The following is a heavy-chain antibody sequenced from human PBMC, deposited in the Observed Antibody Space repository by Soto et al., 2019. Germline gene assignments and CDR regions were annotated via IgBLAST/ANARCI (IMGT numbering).Heavy chain of an antibody. CDR1: VGTFSSYA. V-gene: IGHV1-69*01. CDR3: ARDRVLDAYTYSYYYGMDV. Sequence: QVQLVQSGAEVKKPGSSVKVSCKASVGTFSSYAISWVRQAPGQGLEWMGGIIPIFGTANYAQKFQGRVTITADESTSTGYMELSSLRSEDTAVYYCARDRVLDAYTYSYYYGMDVWGQGTTVTVSS. D-gene: IGHD3-16*01. J-gene: IGHJ6*02. CDR2: IIPIFGTA.